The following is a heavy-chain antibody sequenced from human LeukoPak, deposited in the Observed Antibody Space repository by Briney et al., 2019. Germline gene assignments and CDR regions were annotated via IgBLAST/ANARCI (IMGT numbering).Heavy chain of an antibody. V-gene: IGHV5-10-1*01. CDR2: IDPSDSYT. CDR1: GYSFTSYW. J-gene: IGHJ4*02. D-gene: IGHD3-9*01. Sequence: GESLKISCKGSGYSFTSYWISWVRQMPGKGLEWMGRIDPSDSYTNYSPSFQGHVTISADKSISTVYLQWSSLKASDTAMYYCARLEGDDILTGYYLPMYYFDYWGQGTLVTVSS. CDR3: ARLEGDDILTGYYLPMYYFDY.